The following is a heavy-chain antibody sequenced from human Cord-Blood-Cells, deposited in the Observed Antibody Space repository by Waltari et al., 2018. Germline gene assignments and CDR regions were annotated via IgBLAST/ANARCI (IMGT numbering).Heavy chain of an antibody. CDR2: IYYSGST. Sequence: QVQLQESGPGLVKPSETLSLTCTVSGGSISSYYWSWIRQPPGKGLEWIGYIYYSGSTNYNPSLKSRDTISVDTSKNQFSLKLSSVTAADTAVYYCARHEGSYDFWSGYDYWGQGTLVTVSS. D-gene: IGHD3-3*01. CDR3: ARHEGSYDFWSGYDY. CDR1: GGSISSYY. V-gene: IGHV4-59*08. J-gene: IGHJ4*02.